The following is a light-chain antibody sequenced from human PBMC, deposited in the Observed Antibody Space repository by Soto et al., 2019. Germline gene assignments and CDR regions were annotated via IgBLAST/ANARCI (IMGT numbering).Light chain of an antibody. J-gene: IGKJ5*01. CDR1: QSLFYNSYRKNY. V-gene: IGKV4-1*01. CDR2: WAS. Sequence: DIVMTQPPDSLAVFLGERATINCRSNQSLFYNSYRKNYLVWYRQKPGQPPQLLIYWASARESGVPERFSGSGSGTDFTLTIDNLQAEDVAVYYCQQYLDTPITFGQGTRLEIK. CDR3: QQYLDTPIT.